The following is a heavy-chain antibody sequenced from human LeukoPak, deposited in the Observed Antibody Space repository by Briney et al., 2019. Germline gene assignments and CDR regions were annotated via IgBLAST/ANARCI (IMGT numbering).Heavy chain of an antibody. Sequence: SETLSLTCAVYGGSFSGYYWSWIRQPPGKGLEWIGEINHSGSTNYNPSLKSRVTISVDTSKNQFSLRLTSVTAADTAVYYCARLRDQQGRAGGRPYYFYYYMDVWGKGTTVTISS. V-gene: IGHV4-34*01. J-gene: IGHJ6*03. D-gene: IGHD3-10*01. CDR2: INHSGST. CDR3: ARLRDQQGRAGGRPYYFYYYMDV. CDR1: GGSFSGYY.